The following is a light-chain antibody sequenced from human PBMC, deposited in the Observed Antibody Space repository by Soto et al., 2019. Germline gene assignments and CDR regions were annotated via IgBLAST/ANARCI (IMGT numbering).Light chain of an antibody. CDR3: QQRSNWPA. J-gene: IGKJ4*01. V-gene: IGKV3-11*01. CDR2: DAS. Sequence: IVLTQSPATLSLSPGERATLSCRASQSVSSYLAWYQQKPGQAPRLLIYDASNRATGIPARFSGSGSGTDFTLTISSLAPEDFAVYYCQQRSNWPAVGGGTKVEIK. CDR1: QSVSSY.